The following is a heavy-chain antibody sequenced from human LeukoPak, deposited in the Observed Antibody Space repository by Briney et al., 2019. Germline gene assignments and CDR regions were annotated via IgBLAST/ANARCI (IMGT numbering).Heavy chain of an antibody. CDR2: IYPGDSDT. CDR3: ARRHYYYDRSGFYYYFDT. Sequence: GESLKISCKGSGYSFTSYWIGWVRQMPGEGLEWMGIIYPGDSDTRYSPSFQGQVTLSADKSISTAYLQWSSLKASDTAMYYCARRHYYYDRSGFYYYFDTWGQGTQVTVTS. J-gene: IGHJ4*02. D-gene: IGHD3-22*01. CDR1: GYSFTSYW. V-gene: IGHV5-51*01.